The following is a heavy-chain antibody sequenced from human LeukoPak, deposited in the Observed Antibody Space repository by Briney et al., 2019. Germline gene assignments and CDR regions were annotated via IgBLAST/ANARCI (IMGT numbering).Heavy chain of an antibody. CDR3: ARLGQRDYYDSSGYFPFDY. CDR1: GYSFTSYW. J-gene: IGHJ4*02. V-gene: IGHV5-51*01. D-gene: IGHD3-22*01. Sequence: GESLKISCKGSGYSFTSYWISWVRQMPGKGLEWMGIIYPGDSDTRYSPSFQGQVTISADKSISTAYLQWSSLKASDTAMYYCARLGQRDYYDSSGYFPFDYWGQGTLVTVSS. CDR2: IYPGDSDT.